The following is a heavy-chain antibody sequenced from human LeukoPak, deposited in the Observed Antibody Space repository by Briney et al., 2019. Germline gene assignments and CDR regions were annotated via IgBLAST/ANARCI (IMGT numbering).Heavy chain of an antibody. Sequence: KPSETLSLTCTVSGVSISSYYWSWIRQPPGKGLEWIGYGHYSGNTNYNPSLKSRVTISVDTSKNQFSLKVTSVTAADTAVYYCARYSSGWYTDYWGLGTLVTVSS. D-gene: IGHD6-19*01. J-gene: IGHJ4*02. V-gene: IGHV4-59*01. CDR1: GVSISSYY. CDR3: ARYSSGWYTDY. CDR2: GHYSGNT.